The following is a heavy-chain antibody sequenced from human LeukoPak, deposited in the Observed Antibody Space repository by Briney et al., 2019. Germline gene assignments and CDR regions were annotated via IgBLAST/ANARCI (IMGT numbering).Heavy chain of an antibody. CDR3: ARLNTAMVLAFDI. J-gene: IGHJ3*02. V-gene: IGHV3-53*01. CDR2: IYSGGST. CDR1: GFSVSSDY. D-gene: IGHD5-18*01. Sequence: QSGGSLRLSCAASGFSVSSDYMSWVRQAPGRGLEWVSIIYSGGSTYYADSVKGRFTISRDNSKNTLYLQMNSLRAEDTAVYYCARLNTAMVLAFDIWGRGTMVTVSS.